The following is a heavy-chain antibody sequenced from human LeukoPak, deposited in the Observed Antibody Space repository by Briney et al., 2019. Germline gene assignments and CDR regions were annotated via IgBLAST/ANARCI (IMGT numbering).Heavy chain of an antibody. J-gene: IGHJ5*02. Sequence: GGSLRLSCAVSGFTFSSYWMHWVRHAPGKGPMWVSRINSDGSTTDYADSVKGRFTISRDNAKSTLYLQMNILTAEDTAVYYCARDWWFDPWGQGTLVTVAS. CDR3: ARDWWFDP. CDR2: INSDGSTT. V-gene: IGHV3-74*01. CDR1: GFTFSSYW.